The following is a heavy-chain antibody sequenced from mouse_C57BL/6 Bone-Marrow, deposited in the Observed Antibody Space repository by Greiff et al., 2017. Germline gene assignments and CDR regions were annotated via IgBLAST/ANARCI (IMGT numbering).Heavy chain of an antibody. V-gene: IGHV1-53*01. J-gene: IGHJ2*01. D-gene: IGHD1-1*01. Sequence: QVQLQQPGTELVKPGASVKLSCKASGYSFTSYWMHWVKQRPGQGLEWIGNINPSNGGTNYNEKFKSKATLTVDKSSSTAYMQLSSLTSEDSAVYYWARRVYYYDSRWDYFDYWGQGTTLTVS. CDR1: GYSFTSYW. CDR3: ARRVYYYDSRWDYFDY. CDR2: INPSNGGT.